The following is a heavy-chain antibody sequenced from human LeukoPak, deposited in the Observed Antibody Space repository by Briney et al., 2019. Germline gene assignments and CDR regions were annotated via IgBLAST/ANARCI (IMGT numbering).Heavy chain of an antibody. CDR3: ARGPHCSSTSCYGRWFDP. CDR2: INHSGST. D-gene: IGHD2-2*01. CDR1: GGSFSGYY. Sequence: SETLSLTCAVYGGSFSGYYWSWIRQPPGKGLEWIGEINHSGSTNYNPSLKSRVTISVDTSKNQFSLKLSSVTAADTAVYYCARGPHCSSTSCYGRWFDPWGQGTLVTVSS. J-gene: IGHJ5*02. V-gene: IGHV4-34*01.